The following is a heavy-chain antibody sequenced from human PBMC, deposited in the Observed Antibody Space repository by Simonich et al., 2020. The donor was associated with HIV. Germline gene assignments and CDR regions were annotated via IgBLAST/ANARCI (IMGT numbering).Heavy chain of an antibody. CDR1: GGSFSGYY. CDR3: ARRDRELILYFDY. D-gene: IGHD3-3*01. Sequence: QVQLQQWGAGLLKPSETLSLTCAVYGGSFSGYYWSWIRQPPGKGLEWIGKINHGGITNYKSSLNSRATISVDKSKNQFSLKLSSVTAADTAIYYCARRDRELILYFDYWGQGNLVTVSS. V-gene: IGHV4-34*01. CDR2: INHGGIT. J-gene: IGHJ4*02.